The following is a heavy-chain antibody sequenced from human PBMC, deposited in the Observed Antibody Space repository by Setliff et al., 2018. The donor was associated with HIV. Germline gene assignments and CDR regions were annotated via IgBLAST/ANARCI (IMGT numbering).Heavy chain of an antibody. CDR2: ISPYNGDT. J-gene: IGHJ5*02. V-gene: IGHV1-18*01. CDR1: GYRFNTYG. Sequence: GASVKVSCKASGYRFNTYGISWVRQAPGQGLEWMGWISPYNGDTDYAQKFQGRVTMTRDTSISTAYMELSRLRSDDTAVYYCERDFGSSNWRREGNWFDPWGQGTLVTVSS. D-gene: IGHD6-13*01. CDR3: ERDFGSSNWRREGNWFDP.